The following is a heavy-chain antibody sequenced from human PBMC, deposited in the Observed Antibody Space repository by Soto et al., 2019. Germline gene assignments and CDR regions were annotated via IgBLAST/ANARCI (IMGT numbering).Heavy chain of an antibody. Sequence: QVQLQQWGAVLLKPSETLSLTCAVYGGSFSGYYWTWIRQSPENVLEWIGEANHGGTTYYNPALKTRVTIAVHTHKNQFSLKMSSVTAADTAVYYCARGIGYCSSINCYSSRRLRFDSWGQGTLGTVS. D-gene: IGHD2-2*01. V-gene: IGHV4-34*01. J-gene: IGHJ4*02. CDR1: GGSFSGYY. CDR2: ANHGGTT. CDR3: ARGIGYCSSINCYSSRRLRFDS.